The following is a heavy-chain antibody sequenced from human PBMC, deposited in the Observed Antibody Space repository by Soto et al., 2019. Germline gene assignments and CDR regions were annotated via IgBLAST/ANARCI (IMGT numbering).Heavy chain of an antibody. J-gene: IGHJ6*04. CDR1: GGSISSGGYY. D-gene: IGHD3-22*01. CDR2: IYYSGST. V-gene: IGHV4-31*03. Sequence: SETLSLTCTVSGGSISSGGYYWRWIRQHPGKGLEWIGYIYYSGSTYYNPSLKSRVTISVDTSKNQFSLKLSSVTAADTAVYYCERVLIYDSYYGMDVWGKGTTVTVSS. CDR3: ERVLIYDSYYGMDV.